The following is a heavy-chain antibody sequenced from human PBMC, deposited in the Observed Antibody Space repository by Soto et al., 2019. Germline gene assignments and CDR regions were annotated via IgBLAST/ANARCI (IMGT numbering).Heavy chain of an antibody. CDR3: ARAWYICSSTSCYAPSYYSYGMDV. V-gene: IGHV4-59*01. CDR1: GGSISSYY. D-gene: IGHD2-2*01. J-gene: IGHJ6*02. CDR2: IYYSGST. Sequence: QVQLQESGPGLVKPSETLSLTCTVSGGSISSYYWSWIRQPPGKGLEWIGYIYYSGSTNYNPSLNSRVTISVDTSKNHFSLKLSSVTAADTAVYYCARAWYICSSTSCYAPSYYSYGMDVWGQGTPVTVSS.